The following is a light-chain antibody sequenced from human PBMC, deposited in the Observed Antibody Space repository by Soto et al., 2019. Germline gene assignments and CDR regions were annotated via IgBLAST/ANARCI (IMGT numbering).Light chain of an antibody. J-gene: IGKJ2*01. CDR2: DAS. CDR1: QSISGR. V-gene: IGKV1-5*01. Sequence: DIHLTQSPSTLSAFVGDRVTISCRARQSISGRLAWYQQKAGRAPNLLIYDASTLETGVPLRFSGSGSGTEFTLTISGLQPDDFATYYCQQYHSYPYTIGQGTKLEIK. CDR3: QQYHSYPYT.